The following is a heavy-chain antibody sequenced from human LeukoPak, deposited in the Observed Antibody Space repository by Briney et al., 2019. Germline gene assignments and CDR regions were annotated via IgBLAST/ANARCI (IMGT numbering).Heavy chain of an antibody. CDR2: IYYSGST. CDR3: ARIRGYSYDYFDY. Sequence: SESLSLTCTVSGGSISSSSYYWGWIRQPPGKGLEWIVSIYYSGSTYYNPSLKSRVTISVDTSKNQFSLKLSSVTAADTAVYYCARIRGYSYDYFDYWGQGTLVTVSS. V-gene: IGHV4-39*01. D-gene: IGHD5-18*01. CDR1: GGSISSSSYY. J-gene: IGHJ4*02.